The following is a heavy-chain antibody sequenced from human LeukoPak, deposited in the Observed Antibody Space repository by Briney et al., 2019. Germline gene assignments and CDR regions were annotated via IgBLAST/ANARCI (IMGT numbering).Heavy chain of an antibody. CDR1: GGTFSSYA. J-gene: IGHJ4*02. D-gene: IGHD1-26*01. CDR3: ARERWEPTYYFDY. CDR2: IIPIFGTA. V-gene: IGHV1-69*13. Sequence: ASVKVSCTASGGTFSSYAISWVRQAPGQGLEWMGGIIPIFGTANYAQKFQGRVTITADESTSTAYMELSSLRSEDTAVYYCARERWEPTYYFDYWGQGTLVTVSS.